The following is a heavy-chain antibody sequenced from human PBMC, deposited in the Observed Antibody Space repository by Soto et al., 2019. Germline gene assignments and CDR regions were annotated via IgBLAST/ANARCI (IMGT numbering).Heavy chain of an antibody. V-gene: IGHV1-3*01. J-gene: IGHJ4*02. Sequence: ASVKVSCKASGYSFTNYAFHWVRQAPGQGLEWMGWINGGNGNTKYSQNFQDRVTITRDTSASTAYVELSSLRSEDTAVYYCATIAAAGAPDYWGQGTPVTVSS. CDR3: ATIAAAGAPDY. CDR2: INGGNGNT. CDR1: GYSFTNYA. D-gene: IGHD6-25*01.